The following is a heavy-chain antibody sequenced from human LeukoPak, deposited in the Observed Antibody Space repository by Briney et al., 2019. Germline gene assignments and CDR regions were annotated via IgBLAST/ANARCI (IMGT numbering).Heavy chain of an antibody. V-gene: IGHV1-69*05. CDR3: ARDMYDFWSGYYPIGANWFDP. Sequence: GASVKVSCKASGGTFSSYAISWVRQAPGQGLEWMGGIIPIFGTANYAQKFQGRVTITTDESTSTAYMELSSLRSEDTAVYYCARDMYDFWSGYYPIGANWFDPWGQGTLVTVSS. J-gene: IGHJ5*02. D-gene: IGHD3-3*01. CDR1: GGTFSSYA. CDR2: IIPIFGTA.